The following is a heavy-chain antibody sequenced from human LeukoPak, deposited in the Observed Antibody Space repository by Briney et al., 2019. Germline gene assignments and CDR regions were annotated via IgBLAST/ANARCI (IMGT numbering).Heavy chain of an antibody. V-gene: IGHV1-18*01. D-gene: IGHD4-17*01. J-gene: IGHJ3*02. CDR3: ATYDYGDYDHAFDI. CDR1: GYTFTSYG. CDR2: ISAYNGNT. Sequence: GASVKVSCKASGYTFTSYGISWVRQAPRQRLEWMGWISAYNGNTNYAQKLQGRVTMTTDTSTSTAYMELRSLRSDDTAVYYCATYDYGDYDHAFDIWGQGTMVTVSS.